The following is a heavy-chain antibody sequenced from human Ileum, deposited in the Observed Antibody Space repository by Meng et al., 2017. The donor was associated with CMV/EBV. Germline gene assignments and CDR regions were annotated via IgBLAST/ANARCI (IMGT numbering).Heavy chain of an antibody. CDR2: IYPADSDA. Sequence: KVSCKASGYGFSTYWIAWVRQVPGKGLEWMGIIYPADSDARYSPSFHGQVTISVDKSITTAYLHWSSLEASDTAMYFCARRSGSYDFDYWGQGTLVTVSS. V-gene: IGHV5-51*01. CDR3: ARRSGSYDFDY. D-gene: IGHD1-26*01. CDR1: GYGFSTYW. J-gene: IGHJ4*02.